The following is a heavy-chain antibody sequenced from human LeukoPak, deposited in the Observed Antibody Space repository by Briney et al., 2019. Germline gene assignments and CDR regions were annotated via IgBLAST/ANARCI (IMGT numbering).Heavy chain of an antibody. J-gene: IGHJ3*02. D-gene: IGHD3-10*01. CDR3: ARVTYGSGSYYRGGAFDI. V-gene: IGHV3-33*01. CDR1: GFTFSSYG. CDR2: IWYDGSNK. Sequence: PGGSLRLSCAASGFTFSSYGMHWVRQAPGKGLEWVAVIWYDGSNKYYADSVKGRFTISRDNSKNTLYLQMNSLRAEDTAVYYCARVTYGSGSYYRGGAFDIWGQGTMVTVSS.